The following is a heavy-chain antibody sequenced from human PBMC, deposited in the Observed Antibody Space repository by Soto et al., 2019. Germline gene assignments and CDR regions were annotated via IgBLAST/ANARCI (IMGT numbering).Heavy chain of an antibody. D-gene: IGHD3-22*01. V-gene: IGHV4-39*01. J-gene: IGHJ3*02. CDR2: ISYRGTT. CDR3: ARPVVVITTLGAFDI. Sequence: SETLSLTCTVSGGSFDSSDYYWGWLRQPPGKGLEWIGSISYRGTTYYNPSLKSRVTISVDTSKNQFSLRLSSVTAADTAVYYCARPVVVITTLGAFDIWGQGTMVTVSS. CDR1: GGSFDSSDYY.